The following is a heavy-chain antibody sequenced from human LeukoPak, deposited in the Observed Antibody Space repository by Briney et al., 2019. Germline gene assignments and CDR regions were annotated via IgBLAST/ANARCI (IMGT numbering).Heavy chain of an antibody. J-gene: IGHJ6*02. Sequence: SETLSLTCTVPGGSISSYSWSWIRQPPGKGLEWIGHIQNSGNTNYKPSLKSRVTISVDTSKNQFSLKLSSVTAADTAMYYCARDRTGLGRPYYYGMDVWGQGTTVTVSS. CDR3: ARDRTGLGRPYYYGMDV. D-gene: IGHD3/OR15-3a*01. CDR1: GGSISSYS. V-gene: IGHV4-59*01. CDR2: IQNSGNT.